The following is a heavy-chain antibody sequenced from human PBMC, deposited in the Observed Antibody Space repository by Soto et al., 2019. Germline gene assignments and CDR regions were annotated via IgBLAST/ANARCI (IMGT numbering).Heavy chain of an antibody. J-gene: IGHJ2*01. CDR2: IKQDGSEK. Sequence: EVQLVESGGGLVQPGGSLRLSCAASGFTFSSYWMSWVRQAPGKGLEWVANIKQDGSEKYYVDSVKGRFTISRDNAKNSLYLKINSLRAGDRGVYYCARESRGTSFAYGGRGPLAPVPS. D-gene: IGHD4-17*01. V-gene: IGHV3-7*01. CDR3: ARESRGTSFAY. CDR1: GFTFSSYW.